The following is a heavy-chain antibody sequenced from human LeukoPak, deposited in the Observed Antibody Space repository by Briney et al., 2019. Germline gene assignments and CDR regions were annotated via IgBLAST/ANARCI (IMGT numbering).Heavy chain of an antibody. CDR3: ARDKHYYDSSNYV. V-gene: IGHV3-20*04. J-gene: IGHJ4*02. D-gene: IGHD3-22*01. Sequence: GGSLRLSCAASGFTFNDYGMSWVRQGPGKGLEWVSGINWNGGTTGYADSVRGRFTISRDNAKNSLYLQMNSLRAEDTALYYCARDKHYYDSSNYVWGRGTLVTVSS. CDR2: INWNGGTT. CDR1: GFTFNDYG.